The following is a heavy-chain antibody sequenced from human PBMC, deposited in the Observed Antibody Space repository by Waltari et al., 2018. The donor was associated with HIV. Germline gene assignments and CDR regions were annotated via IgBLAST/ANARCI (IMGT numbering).Heavy chain of an antibody. CDR1: SAAIKNDY. CDR3: ARGRRWLQFHGHYYFDY. CDR2: ISYSGST. J-gene: IGHJ4*02. Sequence: QVQLQESGPGLVKPSETLSLTCNVPSAAIKNDYWNWIRQPPGKELEWIGYISYSGSTKYGPSLKSRVTMSLVSSKNQFSLKLRSVTAADTAVYFCARGRRWLQFHGHYYFDYWGQGTLVTVSS. V-gene: IGHV4-59*01. D-gene: IGHD3-10*01.